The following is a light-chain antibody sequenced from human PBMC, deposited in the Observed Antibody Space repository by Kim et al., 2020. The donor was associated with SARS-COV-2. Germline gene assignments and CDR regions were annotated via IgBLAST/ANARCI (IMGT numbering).Light chain of an antibody. J-gene: IGLJ1*01. Sequence: QSALTQPASVSGSPGQSITISCTGTSSDVGGYNYVSWYQQHPGKAPKLMIYDVSNRPSGVSNRFSGSKSGNTASLTISGLQAEDEADYYCSSYTSSSTSEFYVFGTGTKVTVL. CDR1: SSDVGGYNY. CDR2: DVS. V-gene: IGLV2-14*03. CDR3: SSYTSSSTSEFYV.